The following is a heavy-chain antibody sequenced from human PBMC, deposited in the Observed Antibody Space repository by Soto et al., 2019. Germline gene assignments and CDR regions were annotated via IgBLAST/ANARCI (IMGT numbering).Heavy chain of an antibody. V-gene: IGHV1-18*01. D-gene: IGHD6-19*01. CDR2: ISAYNGNT. J-gene: IGHJ5*02. CDR1: GYTFTSYG. CDR3: ARDLLDSSGWYNGGFDP. Sequence: ASVKVSCKASGYTFTSYGISWVRQAPGQGLEWMGWISAYNGNTNYAQKLQGRVTMTTDTSTSTAYMELRSLRSDDTAVYYCARDLLDSSGWYNGGFDPWGQGTLVTVSS.